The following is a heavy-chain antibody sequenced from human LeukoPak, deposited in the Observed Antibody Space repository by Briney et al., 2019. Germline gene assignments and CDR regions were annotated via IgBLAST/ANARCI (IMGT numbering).Heavy chain of an antibody. Sequence: GGSLRLSCAASGFTFSGSAMHWVRQASGKGLEWVGRIRSKANSYATAYAASVKGRFTISRDDSKNTAYLQMNSLKTGDTAVYYCTRPRGDNWFDPWGQGTLVTVSS. CDR1: GFTFSGSA. CDR3: TRPRGDNWFDP. J-gene: IGHJ5*02. D-gene: IGHD3-10*01. V-gene: IGHV3-73*01. CDR2: IRSKANSYAT.